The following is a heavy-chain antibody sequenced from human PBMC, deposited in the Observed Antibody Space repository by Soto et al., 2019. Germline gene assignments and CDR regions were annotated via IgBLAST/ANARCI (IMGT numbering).Heavy chain of an antibody. J-gene: IGHJ4*02. V-gene: IGHV1-69*13. Sequence: SVKVSCKASGATFSSYAISWVRQAPGQGLEWMGGIIPIFGTANYAQKFQGRVTITADESTSTAYMELSSLRSEDTAVYYCARDGREYYFDYWGQGTLVTVSS. CDR3: ARDGREYYFDY. D-gene: IGHD1-26*01. CDR1: GATFSSYA. CDR2: IIPIFGTA.